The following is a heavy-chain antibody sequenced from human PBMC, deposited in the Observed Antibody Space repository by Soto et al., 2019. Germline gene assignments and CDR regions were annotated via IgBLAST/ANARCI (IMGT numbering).Heavy chain of an antibody. CDR1: GGSIISYY. J-gene: IGHJ4*02. V-gene: IGHV4-59*01. Sequence: TLSLTCTVSGGSIISYYWSWIRQPPGNGLEWIGYIYYSGSTNYNPSLKSRVTISVDTSKNQFSLKLSSVTAADTAGYYCARGARRSYFYSRGQETLVTVSS. D-gene: IGHD3-10*01. CDR2: IYYSGST. CDR3: ARGARRSYFYS.